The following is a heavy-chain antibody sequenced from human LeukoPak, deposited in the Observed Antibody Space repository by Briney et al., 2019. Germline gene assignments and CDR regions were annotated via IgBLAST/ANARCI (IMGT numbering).Heavy chain of an antibody. Sequence: ASVTVSFKASGYTFTIYGISWVRPAPGRGVEWMGWISAYNGNTNYAQKLQGRVTMTTDTSTSTAYMELRSLRSDDTAVYYCAREMATILELDYWGQGTLVTVSS. CDR3: AREMATILELDY. D-gene: IGHD5-24*01. CDR2: ISAYNGNT. CDR1: GYTFTIYG. V-gene: IGHV1-18*01. J-gene: IGHJ4*02.